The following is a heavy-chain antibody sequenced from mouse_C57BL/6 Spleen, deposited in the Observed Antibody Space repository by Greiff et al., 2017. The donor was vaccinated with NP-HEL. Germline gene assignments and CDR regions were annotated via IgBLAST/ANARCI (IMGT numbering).Heavy chain of an antibody. CDR3: TRGGSSPAWFAY. J-gene: IGHJ3*01. V-gene: IGHV5-9-1*02. D-gene: IGHD1-1*01. CDR1: GFTFSSYA. CDR2: ISSGGDYI. Sequence: EVKLVESGEGLVKPGGSLKLSCAASGFTFSSYAMSWVRQTPEKRLEWVAYISSGGDYIYYADTVKGRFTISRDNARNTRYLQMSSLKSEDTAMYYCTRGGSSPAWFAYWGQGTLVTVSA.